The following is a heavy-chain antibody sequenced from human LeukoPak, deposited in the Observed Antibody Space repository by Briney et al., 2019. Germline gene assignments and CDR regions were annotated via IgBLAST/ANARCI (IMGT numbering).Heavy chain of an antibody. D-gene: IGHD1-14*01. J-gene: IGHJ4*02. V-gene: IGHV3-9*01. CDR3: AKDRSNTGTPSLFDY. Sequence: GGSLSLYCAASGFTFAAYAMPWVWHATGQGLEWVSGISWNSGSIGYADSVKGRFTISRDNAKNSLYLQMNSLRAEDTALYYCAKDRSNTGTPSLFDYWGQGTLVTVSS. CDR2: ISWNSGSI. CDR1: GFTFAAYA.